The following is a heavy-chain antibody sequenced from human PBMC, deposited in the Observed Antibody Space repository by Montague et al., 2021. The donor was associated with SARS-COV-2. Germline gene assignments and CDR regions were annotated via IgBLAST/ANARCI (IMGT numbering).Heavy chain of an antibody. CDR2: IWYDGSNK. CDR3: ARDPTDSYDFWSGYLGYYGMDV. CDR1: GFTFSSYG. V-gene: IGHV3-33*01. Sequence: SLRLSCAASGFTFSSYGMHWVRQAPGKGLEWVAVIWYDGSNKYYADSVKGRFTISRDNSKNTLYLQMNSLRAEDTAVYYCARDPTDSYDFWSGYLGYYGMDVWDQGTTVTVSS. J-gene: IGHJ6*02. D-gene: IGHD3-3*01.